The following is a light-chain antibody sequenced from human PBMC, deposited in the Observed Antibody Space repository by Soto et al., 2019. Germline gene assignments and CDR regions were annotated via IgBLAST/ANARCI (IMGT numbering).Light chain of an antibody. CDR3: QTYDSSLRGSI. CDR2: VTN. CDR1: RSNIGAGYG. J-gene: IGLJ2*01. Sequence: QSALTQPPSVSGAPGQRVTISCTGSRSNIGAGYGVHWYQQLPGTAPKLLIYVTNNRPSGVPDRFSGSKSDTSASLAITGLRAEDEADYYCQTYDSSLRGSIFGGGTKVTVL. V-gene: IGLV1-40*01.